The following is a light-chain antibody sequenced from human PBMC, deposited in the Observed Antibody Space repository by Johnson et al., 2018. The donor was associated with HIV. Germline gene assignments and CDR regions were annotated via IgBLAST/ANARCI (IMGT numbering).Light chain of an antibody. CDR1: SSNIGNNY. Sequence: QSVLTQPPSVSAAPGQKVTISCSGSSSNIGNNYVSWYQQVPGTAPKLLIYDNNRRPSGIPDRFSGSKSGTSATLGITGLQTGDAADYSCGIWGSSLSAYVFGTGTKVTVL. V-gene: IGLV1-51*01. J-gene: IGLJ1*01. CDR3: GIWGSSLSAYV. CDR2: DNN.